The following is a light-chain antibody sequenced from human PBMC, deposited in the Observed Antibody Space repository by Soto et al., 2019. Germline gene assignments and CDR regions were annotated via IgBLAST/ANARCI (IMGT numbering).Light chain of an antibody. J-gene: IGLJ2*01. Sequence: QSALTQPRSVSGSPGQSVTISCTGTSSDVGGYNYVSWYQQYSGKAPKLVIYDVSKRPSGVPDRFSGSKSDNTASLTISGLQAEDEADYYCQVWDRTASVVFGGGTKVTVL. CDR3: QVWDRTASVV. CDR1: SSDVGGYNY. V-gene: IGLV2-11*01. CDR2: DVS.